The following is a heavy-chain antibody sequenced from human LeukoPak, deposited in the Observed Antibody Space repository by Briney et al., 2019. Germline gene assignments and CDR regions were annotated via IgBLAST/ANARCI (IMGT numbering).Heavy chain of an antibody. V-gene: IGHV4-34*01. CDR2: INHSGST. D-gene: IGHD3-3*02. CDR1: GGSFSGYY. J-gene: IGHJ5*02. Sequence: SETLSLTCAVYGGSFSGYYWSWIRQPPGKGLEWIGEINHSGSTNYNPSLKSRVTISVDTSKNQFSLKLSSVTAADTAVYYCARHFSTGNWFDPWGQGTLVTVSS. CDR3: ARHFSTGNWFDP.